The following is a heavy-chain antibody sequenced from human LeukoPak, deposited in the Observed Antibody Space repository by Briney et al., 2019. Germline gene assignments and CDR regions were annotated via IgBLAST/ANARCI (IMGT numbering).Heavy chain of an antibody. CDR1: GFTFNNYN. J-gene: IGHJ4*02. CDR2: ITSSGTYI. D-gene: IGHD3-16*01. CDR3: ARDFGERGAIDY. V-gene: IGHV3-21*01. Sequence: GGSLRLSCAASGFTFNNYNMNWVRQAPGKALEWVSSITSSGTYIFYADSVKGRFTISRDNAKNSLYLQMNSLRAEDTAVYYCARDFGERGAIDYWGQGTLVTVSS.